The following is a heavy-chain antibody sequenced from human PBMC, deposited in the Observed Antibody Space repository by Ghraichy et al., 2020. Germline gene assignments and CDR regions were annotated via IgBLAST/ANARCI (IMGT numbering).Heavy chain of an antibody. CDR1: GFTFDDDS. CDR3: AKGLRLAGDRAFGI. Sequence: GGSLRLSCAASGFTFDDDSMHWVRQAPGKGLEWVSLISWNGGITYYADSVKGRFTISRDRYKNSLYLQMNNLRTEDTALYYCAKGLRLAGDRAFGIWGQGTVVTVSS. CDR2: ISWNGGIT. J-gene: IGHJ3*02. D-gene: IGHD3-16*01. V-gene: IGHV3-43*01.